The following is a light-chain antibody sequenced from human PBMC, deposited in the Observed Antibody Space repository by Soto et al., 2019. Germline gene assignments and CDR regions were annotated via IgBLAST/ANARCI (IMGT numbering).Light chain of an antibody. Sequence: QSVLTQPPSVSGAPGQRVTISCTGSSSNIGAGYDVHWYQQLPGTAPKLLIYGNNNRPSEVPDRFSDSKSGTAASLAITGLQAEDEADYYCQSYDSSLSVVFGGGTKLTVL. CDR1: SSNIGAGYD. J-gene: IGLJ2*01. V-gene: IGLV1-40*01. CDR2: GNN. CDR3: QSYDSSLSVV.